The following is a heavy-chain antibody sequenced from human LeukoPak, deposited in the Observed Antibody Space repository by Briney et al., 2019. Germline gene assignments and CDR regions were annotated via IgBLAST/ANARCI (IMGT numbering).Heavy chain of an antibody. CDR3: SRHLYSSAWYEEN. CDR2: IRSKADSDAT. J-gene: IGHJ4*02. V-gene: IGHV3-73*01. CDR1: GLTFSGSA. Sequence: GVSLRLSCAASGLTFSGSAVHWVRQASGKGLEWVGHIRSKADSDATAYAASVQGRFTISRDDSNNTAYLHMNSLKIEDAAVYFCSRHLYSSAWYEENWGQGTLVTVSS. D-gene: IGHD6-19*01.